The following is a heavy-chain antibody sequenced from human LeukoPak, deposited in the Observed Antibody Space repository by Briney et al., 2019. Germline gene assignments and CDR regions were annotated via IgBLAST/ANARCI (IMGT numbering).Heavy chain of an antibody. J-gene: IGHJ3*02. Sequence: ASVKVSCKTSGYNFTNYGISWVRQAPGQGLEWMGWISAYNGNTNYAQKLQGRVTMTTDTSTSTVYMELRSLRSDDTAMYYCARVGYSGNYISRAFDIWGQGTMVTVSS. CDR3: ARVGYSGNYISRAFDI. CDR2: ISAYNGNT. V-gene: IGHV1-18*01. CDR1: GYNFTNYG. D-gene: IGHD1-26*01.